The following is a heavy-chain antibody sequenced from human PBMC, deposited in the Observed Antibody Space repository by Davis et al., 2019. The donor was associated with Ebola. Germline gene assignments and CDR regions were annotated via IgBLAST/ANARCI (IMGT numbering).Heavy chain of an antibody. V-gene: IGHV4-61*08. CDR3: ARSHSDWLFPFDY. CDR1: GFSLSTSGVG. CDR2: IYYSGST. D-gene: IGHD3-9*01. J-gene: IGHJ4*02. Sequence: SGPTLVKPTQTLTLTCTFSGFSLSTSGVGVGWIRQPPGKGLEWIGYIYYSGSTDYSPSLRGRVTISLDTSKNQFSLRLNSVTAADTGVYYCARSHSDWLFPFDYWGQGTLATVSS.